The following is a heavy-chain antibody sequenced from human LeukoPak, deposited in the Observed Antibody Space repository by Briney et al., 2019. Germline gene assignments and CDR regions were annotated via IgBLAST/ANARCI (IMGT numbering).Heavy chain of an antibody. V-gene: IGHV4-4*07. D-gene: IGHD3-10*01. CDR2: IYTRGST. J-gene: IGHJ4*02. CDR3: ARGGGFGELPAHFDF. Sequence: PSETPSLTCTVSGGSINNYYWSWIRQPAGKGLEWIGRIYTRGSTFSNPSLKSRLTISVDASKNQFSLRLSSVTAADTAVYYCARGGGFGELPAHFDFWGPGTLVTVSS. CDR1: GGSINNYY.